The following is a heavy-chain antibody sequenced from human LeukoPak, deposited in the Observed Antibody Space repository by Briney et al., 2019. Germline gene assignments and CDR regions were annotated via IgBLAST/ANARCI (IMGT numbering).Heavy chain of an antibody. Sequence: PGGSLRLSCAASGFTFSSYSMNWVRQAPGKGLEWVSSISSSSSYIYYADSVKGRFTISRDNAKNSLYLQMNSLRAEDTAVYYCARDSGFIAAAGGDYWGQGTLVTASS. J-gene: IGHJ4*02. CDR2: ISSSSSYI. V-gene: IGHV3-21*01. CDR3: ARDSGFIAAAGGDY. CDR1: GFTFSSYS. D-gene: IGHD6-13*01.